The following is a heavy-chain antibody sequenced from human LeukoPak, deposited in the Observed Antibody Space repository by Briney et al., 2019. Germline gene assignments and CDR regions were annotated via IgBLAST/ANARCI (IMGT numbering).Heavy chain of an antibody. Sequence: PGGSLRLSCAVSGFTVSSNYMSWVRQAPGKGLEWVSVIYSGGSTYYADSVKGRFTISRDNAKNSLYLQMNSLRAEDTAVYYCARGRSWGIVGATLGAFDIWGQGTMVTVSS. CDR1: GFTVSSNY. J-gene: IGHJ3*02. CDR2: IYSGGST. V-gene: IGHV3-53*01. CDR3: ARGRSWGIVGATLGAFDI. D-gene: IGHD1-26*01.